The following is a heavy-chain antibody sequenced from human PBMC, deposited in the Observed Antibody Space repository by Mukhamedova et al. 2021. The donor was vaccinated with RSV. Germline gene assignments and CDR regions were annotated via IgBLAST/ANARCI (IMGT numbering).Heavy chain of an antibody. D-gene: IGHD3-10*01. V-gene: IGHV1-69*01. J-gene: IGHJ6*01. Sequence: RQAPGQGLEWMGGIIPIFGTANYARKFQGRVTITADESTSTAYMELSSLRSEDTAVYYCARDLMVRGVIITHHYYYY. CDR2: IIPIFGTA. CDR3: ARDLMVRGVIITHHYYYY.